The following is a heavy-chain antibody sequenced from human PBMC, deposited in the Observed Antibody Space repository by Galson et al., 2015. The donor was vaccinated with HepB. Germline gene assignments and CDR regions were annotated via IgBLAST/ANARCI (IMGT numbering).Heavy chain of an antibody. D-gene: IGHD4-17*01. J-gene: IGHJ2*01. CDR1: GFTFSSYA. Sequence: SLRLSCAASGFTFSSYAMSWVRQAPGMGLEWVSGISGSGGSTYYADSVKGRFTISRGNSKNTLWLQMNSLRAEDTAVYYCAKDLNGDYSYFDLWGRGTLVTVSS. V-gene: IGHV3-23*01. CDR2: ISGSGGST. CDR3: AKDLNGDYSYFDL.